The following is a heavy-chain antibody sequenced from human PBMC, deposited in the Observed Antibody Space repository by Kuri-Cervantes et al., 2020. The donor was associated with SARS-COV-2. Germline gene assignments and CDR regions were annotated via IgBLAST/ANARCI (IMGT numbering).Heavy chain of an antibody. Sequence: ESLKISCAVYGGSFSGYYWSWIRQPPGKGLEWIGEINHSGSTNYNPSLKSRVTISVDTSKNQFSLKLSSVTAADTAVYYCARGEMATIGIDYWGQGTLVTVSS. CDR2: INHSGST. D-gene: IGHD5-24*01. J-gene: IGHJ4*02. CDR3: ARGEMATIGIDY. V-gene: IGHV4-34*01. CDR1: GGSFSGYY.